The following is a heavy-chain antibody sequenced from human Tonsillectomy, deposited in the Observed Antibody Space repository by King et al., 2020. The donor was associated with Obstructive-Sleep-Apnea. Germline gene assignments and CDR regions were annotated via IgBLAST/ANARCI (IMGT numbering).Heavy chain of an antibody. CDR3: AKEGSWNEDFDY. CDR1: AITFKSYG. CDR2: ISASGGTT. D-gene: IGHD1-1*01. Sequence: VQLVESGGGLVQPGGSLRLSCTASAITFKSYGMSWVRPAPGKGLEWVSAISASGGTTYNADSVKGRFTISRDNSKNTLYLQMNSRRAEDTAVYYCAKEGSWNEDFDYWGQGTLVTVSS. V-gene: IGHV3-23*04. J-gene: IGHJ4*02.